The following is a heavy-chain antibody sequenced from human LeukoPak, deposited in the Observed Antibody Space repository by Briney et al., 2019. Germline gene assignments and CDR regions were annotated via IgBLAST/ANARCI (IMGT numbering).Heavy chain of an antibody. Sequence: PSETLSLTCTVSGDAISSYYWSWIRQPAGKGLEWIGRIHPSGSTNYNPSLKSRVTLSVDTSKNQFSLKLSSVTAADTAVYYCARGPPPDFDYWGRGTLVTVSS. V-gene: IGHV4-4*07. CDR1: GDAISSYY. CDR3: ARGPPPDFDY. CDR2: IHPSGST. J-gene: IGHJ4*02.